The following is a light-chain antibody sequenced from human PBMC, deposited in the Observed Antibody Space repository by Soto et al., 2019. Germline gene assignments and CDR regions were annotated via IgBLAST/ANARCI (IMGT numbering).Light chain of an antibody. J-gene: IGKJ2*02. CDR1: QGISSY. Sequence: DIPLTQSPSFLSASVGDRVTITCRASQGISSYLAWYQQKPGKAPKLLIYAASTLQSGVPSRFSGSGSGTEFTLTISSLQLEDFATYYCQQLNSYPRTFGQGTKLEIK. CDR2: AAS. CDR3: QQLNSYPRT. V-gene: IGKV1-9*01.